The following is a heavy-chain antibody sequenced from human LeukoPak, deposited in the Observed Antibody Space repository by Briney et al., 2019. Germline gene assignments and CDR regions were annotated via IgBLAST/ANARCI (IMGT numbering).Heavy chain of an antibody. CDR3: AKRRGIGTDYYGSGSYYNYFDY. CDR1: GFTFSSYA. V-gene: IGHV3-23*01. D-gene: IGHD3-10*01. CDR2: ISGSGGSA. Sequence: GGSLRLSCAASGFTFSSYAMSWVRQAPGKGLEWVSAISGSGGSAYYADSVKGRLTISRDNSKNTLYLQMNSLRAEDTAVYYCAKRRGIGTDYYGSGSYYNYFDYWGQGTLVTVSS. J-gene: IGHJ4*02.